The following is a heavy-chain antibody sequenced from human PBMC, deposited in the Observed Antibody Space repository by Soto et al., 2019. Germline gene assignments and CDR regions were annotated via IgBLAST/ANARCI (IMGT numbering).Heavy chain of an antibody. Sequence: QVQLQESGPGLVIPSQTLTLTCAVSGASIDNNGYSWTWIRQHPGKGLAWIGTNNNRGDTYYNPSLKSRLTSSLDTSQNHFSLRLNAVTAADTATYYCARGGSGWKALNWFDPWGQGIMVTVSS. D-gene: IGHD6-19*01. CDR3: ARGGSGWKALNWFDP. V-gene: IGHV4-31*11. CDR2: NNNRGDT. CDR1: GASIDNNGYS. J-gene: IGHJ5*02.